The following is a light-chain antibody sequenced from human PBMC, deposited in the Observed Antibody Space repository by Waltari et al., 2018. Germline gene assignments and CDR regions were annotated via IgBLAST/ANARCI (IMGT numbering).Light chain of an antibody. CDR2: DVR. J-gene: IGLJ2*01. V-gene: IGLV2-14*03. CDR3: SSYGDTPIL. Sequence: HSTLTQPASVSGSLGQSITISCTGTNSDIGAYDFVSWYQQHLGKAPKLIVYDVRNRPPGTSTRFSGSKSANTASLTISALQGEDEADYFCSSYGDTPILFGGGTKLTLL. CDR1: NSDIGAYDF.